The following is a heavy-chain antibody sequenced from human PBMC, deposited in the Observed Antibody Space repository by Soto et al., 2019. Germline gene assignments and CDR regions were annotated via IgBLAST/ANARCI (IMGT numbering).Heavy chain of an antibody. CDR3: ARGDILTGSRNWFDP. J-gene: IGHJ5*02. V-gene: IGHV4-34*01. D-gene: IGHD3-9*01. CDR1: GGSFSDYY. Sequence: SETLSLTCVVYGGSFSDYYWSWIRQPPGKGLEWIGEINHRGSTNYNPSLKSRVTMSIDTSKNQFSLKLSSVTAADTAVYYCARGDILTGSRNWFDPWGQGILVTVSS. CDR2: INHRGST.